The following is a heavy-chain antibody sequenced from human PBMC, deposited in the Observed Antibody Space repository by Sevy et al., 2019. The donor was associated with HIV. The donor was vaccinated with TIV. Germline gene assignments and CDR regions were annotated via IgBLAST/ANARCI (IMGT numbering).Heavy chain of an antibody. CDR1: GYTFTSYY. V-gene: IGHV1-46*01. D-gene: IGHD3-10*01. CDR3: ARDGQNTRITMVRGVINYYYYYMDV. J-gene: IGHJ6*03. CDR2: INPSGGST. Sequence: ASVKVSCKASGYTFTSYYMHWVRQAPGQGLEWMGIINPSGGSTSYAQKFQGRVTMTRDTSTSTVYMGLSSLRSEDTAVYYCARDGQNTRITMVRGVINYYYYYMDVWGKGTTVTVSS.